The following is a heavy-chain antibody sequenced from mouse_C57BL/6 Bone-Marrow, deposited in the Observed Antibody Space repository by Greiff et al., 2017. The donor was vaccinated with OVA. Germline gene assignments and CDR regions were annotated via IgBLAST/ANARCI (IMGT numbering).Heavy chain of an antibody. V-gene: IGHV1-84*01. J-gene: IGHJ1*03. D-gene: IGHD4-1*01. CDR3: ARDGMVYLGTCWCFDV. CDR2: IYPGSGNT. CDR1: GYTFTDYY. Sequence: QVQLQQSGPELVKPGASVKISCKASGYTFTDYYINWVKQRPGQGLEWIGWIYPGSGNTKYNEKFKGKATLTVDPASSTAYMQLSSLTSEDSAIYFCARDGMVYLGTCWCFDVWGTGTTVTVSS.